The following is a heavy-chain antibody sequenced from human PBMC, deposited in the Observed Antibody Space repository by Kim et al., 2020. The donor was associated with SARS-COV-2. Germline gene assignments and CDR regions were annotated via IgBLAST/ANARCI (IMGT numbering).Heavy chain of an antibody. J-gene: IGHJ4*02. V-gene: IGHV1-18*01. Sequence: AKKLQGRVTMTTDTSTSTAYMELRSLRSDDTAVYYCARDHLRSTGTADYWGQGTLVTVSS. CDR3: ARDHLRSTGTADY.